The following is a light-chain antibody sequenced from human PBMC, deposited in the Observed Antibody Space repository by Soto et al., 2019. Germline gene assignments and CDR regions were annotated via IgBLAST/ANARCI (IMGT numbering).Light chain of an antibody. V-gene: IGLV2-14*03. Sequence: QSALTQPASVSGSPGQPITISCTGTSSDVGAYNYVSWYQQHPGTAPKLMIYDVSNRPSGISNRFSGSKSGNTASLTISGLQAEDEADYYCSSYTSSTLVFGGGTKLTVL. CDR2: DVS. J-gene: IGLJ2*01. CDR1: SSDVGAYNY. CDR3: SSYTSSTLV.